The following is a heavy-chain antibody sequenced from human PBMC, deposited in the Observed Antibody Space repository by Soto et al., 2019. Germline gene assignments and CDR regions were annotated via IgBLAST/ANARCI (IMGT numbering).Heavy chain of an antibody. J-gene: IGHJ6*02. D-gene: IGHD5-12*01. V-gene: IGHV4-31*03. CDR2: IYYSGST. Sequence: PSETLSLTCTVPGGSISSGGYYWSWIRQHPGKGLEWIGYIYYSGSTYYNPSLKSRVTISVDTSKNQFSLKLSSVTAADTAVYYCARDRDGYNRAYGMDVWGQGTTVTVSS. CDR3: ARDRDGYNRAYGMDV. CDR1: GGSISSGGYY.